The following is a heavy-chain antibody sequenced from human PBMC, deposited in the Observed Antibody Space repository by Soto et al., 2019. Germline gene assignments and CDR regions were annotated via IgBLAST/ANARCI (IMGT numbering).Heavy chain of an antibody. Sequence: ASVKVSCKASGYTFTSYGISWVRQAPGQGIEWMGWISAYNGNTNYAQKLQGRVTMTTDTSTSTAYMELRSLRSDDTAVYYCARAKKDTAMEYYYYYCMDVWGQGTTVTVS. D-gene: IGHD5-18*01. V-gene: IGHV1-18*04. CDR3: ARAKKDTAMEYYYYYCMDV. CDR2: ISAYNGNT. J-gene: IGHJ6*02. CDR1: GYTFTSYG.